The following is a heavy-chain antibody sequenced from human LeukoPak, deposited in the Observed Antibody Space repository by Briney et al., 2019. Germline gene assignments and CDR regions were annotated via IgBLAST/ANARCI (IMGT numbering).Heavy chain of an antibody. CDR3: ARNYYDSSGYYATFDC. D-gene: IGHD3-22*01. CDR1: GFTFSDYY. Sequence: GGSLRLSCAASGFTFSDYYMSWVRQAPGKGPEWVSAISGSGGSTYYADSVKGRFTISRDNAKNSLYLQMNSLRAEDTAMYYCARNYYDSSGYYATFDCWGQGTLVTVSS. J-gene: IGHJ4*02. V-gene: IGHV3-11*04. CDR2: ISGSGGST.